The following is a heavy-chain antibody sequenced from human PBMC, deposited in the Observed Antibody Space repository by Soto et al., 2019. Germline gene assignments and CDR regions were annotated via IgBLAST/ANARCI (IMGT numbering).Heavy chain of an antibody. V-gene: IGHV4-30-2*01. J-gene: IGHJ5*02. CDR3: ARVDRNNRFAP. D-gene: IGHD3-22*01. CDR1: GGSISSGGYS. Sequence: SETLSLTCAVSGGSISSGGYSWSWIRQPPGKGLEWIGYIYLSGSTYYNPSLKSRVTISVDRSKNQFSLKLSSVTAADTAVYYCARVDRNNRFAPWGKGTLVTVYS. CDR2: IYLSGST.